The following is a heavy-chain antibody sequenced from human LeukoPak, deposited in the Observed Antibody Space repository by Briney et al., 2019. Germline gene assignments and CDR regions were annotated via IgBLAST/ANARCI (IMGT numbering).Heavy chain of an antibody. CDR3: ARDAYCSSTSCSPYYMDV. Sequence: ASVKVSCKASGYTFSSYGITWVRQAPGQGLEWVGWISPYYGNTNYAQKLQDRVSMTTDTSSTIAYMELRSLRSDDTAVYYCARDAYCSSTSCSPYYMDVWGTGTTVTVSS. CDR1: GYTFSSYG. J-gene: IGHJ6*03. CDR2: ISPYYGNT. V-gene: IGHV1-18*01. D-gene: IGHD2-2*01.